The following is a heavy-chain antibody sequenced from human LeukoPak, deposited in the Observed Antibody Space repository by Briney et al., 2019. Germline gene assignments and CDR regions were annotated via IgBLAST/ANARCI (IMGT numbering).Heavy chain of an antibody. Sequence: GGSLRLSCAASGFTFNNYAMSWVRQAPEKGLEWVSGISGSGGSTDYADSVKGRFTISRDNSKNAVYLQMTSPRAEDTAVYYCAKDVGMRDLYYFDYWGQGTLVTVSS. V-gene: IGHV3-23*01. CDR3: AKDVGMRDLYYFDY. CDR1: GFTFNNYA. CDR2: ISGSGGST. J-gene: IGHJ4*02. D-gene: IGHD2-21*02.